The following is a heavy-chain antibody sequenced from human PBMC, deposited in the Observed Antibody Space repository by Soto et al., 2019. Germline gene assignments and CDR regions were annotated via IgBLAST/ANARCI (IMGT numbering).Heavy chain of an antibody. CDR1: GFTFSSYA. D-gene: IGHD3-3*01. Sequence: GGSLRLSCAASGFTFSSYAMSCVRQAPGKGLEWVSAISGSGGSTYYADSVKGRFTISRDNSKNTLYLQMNSPRAEDTAVYYCAKGAITIFGVVIFAFDIWGQGTMVTVSS. V-gene: IGHV3-23*01. CDR2: ISGSGGST. CDR3: AKGAITIFGVVIFAFDI. J-gene: IGHJ3*02.